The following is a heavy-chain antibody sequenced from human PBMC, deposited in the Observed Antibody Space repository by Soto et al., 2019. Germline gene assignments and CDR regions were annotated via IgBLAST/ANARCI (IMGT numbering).Heavy chain of an antibody. D-gene: IGHD6-13*01. J-gene: IGHJ2*01. Sequence: QVQLVESGGGLVKPGGSLRLSCAASGFTFSDYYMSWIRQAPGKGVEWVSYIDSSSSYTNYADSVKGRFTISRDNAKNSLYLQMNSLRAEDTAVYYCARIIAAAGGRRYFDLWGRGTLVTVSS. V-gene: IGHV3-11*05. CDR3: ARIIAAAGGRRYFDL. CDR2: IDSSSSYT. CDR1: GFTFSDYY.